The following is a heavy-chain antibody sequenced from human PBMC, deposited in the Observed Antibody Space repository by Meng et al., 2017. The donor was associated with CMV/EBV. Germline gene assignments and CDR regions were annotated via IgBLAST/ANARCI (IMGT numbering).Heavy chain of an antibody. CDR3: ARDNADYDFWSGYYMPPYFDY. Sequence: GESLKISCAASGFIFNNYAMGWVRQAPGKGLEWVSYISSSGSTIYYADSVKGRFTISRDNAKNSLYLQMNSLRAEDTAVYYCARDNADYDFWSGYYMPPYFDYWGQGTLVTVSS. D-gene: IGHD3-3*01. CDR2: ISSSGSTI. V-gene: IGHV3-48*03. CDR1: GFIFNNYA. J-gene: IGHJ4*02.